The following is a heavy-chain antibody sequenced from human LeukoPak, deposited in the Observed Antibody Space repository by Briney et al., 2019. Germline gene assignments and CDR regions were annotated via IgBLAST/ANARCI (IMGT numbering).Heavy chain of an antibody. D-gene: IGHD1-7*01. CDR2: IYHDGNT. CDR1: GGSISSSSYY. Sequence: PSETLSLTCSVFGGSISSSSYYWGWIRQSPGKGLEWIASIYHDGNTFYNPSLKSRVAISVDTAKSQVSLRLRSVTAADTAVYYCAETNTQDWFDPWGQGTLVTVPS. J-gene: IGHJ5*02. V-gene: IGHV4-39*07. CDR3: AETNTQDWFDP.